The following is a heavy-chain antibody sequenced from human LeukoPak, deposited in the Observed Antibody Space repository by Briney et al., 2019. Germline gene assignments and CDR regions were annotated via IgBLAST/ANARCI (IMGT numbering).Heavy chain of an antibody. V-gene: IGHV1-18*01. D-gene: IGHD3-10*01. CDR2: ISAYNGNT. CDR1: GYTFASYG. J-gene: IGHJ4*02. CDR3: ARLVPVRGVIRYFDY. Sequence: GASVKVSCKASGYTFASYGISWVRQAPGQGLEWMGWISAYNGNTNYAQKLQGRVTMTTDTSTSTAYMELRSLRSDDTAVYYCARLVPVRGVIRYFDYWGQGTLVTVSS.